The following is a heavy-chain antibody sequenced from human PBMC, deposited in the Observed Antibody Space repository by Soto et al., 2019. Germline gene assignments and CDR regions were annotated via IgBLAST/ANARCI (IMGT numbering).Heavy chain of an antibody. D-gene: IGHD5-18*01. Sequence: EVHLLESGGGLVQPGGSLRLSCAASELSSSNHAMTWVRQAPGKGLEWVSGISGTDGGAYYADSVKGRFTISRDNSRSTLYLQNNRLRVEDTAVYYCASGGLHGYTNGGLSYFHSWGQGTLVTVSS. CDR3: ASGGLHGYTNGGLSYFHS. J-gene: IGHJ4*02. CDR1: ELSSSNHA. V-gene: IGHV3-23*01. CDR2: ISGTDGGA.